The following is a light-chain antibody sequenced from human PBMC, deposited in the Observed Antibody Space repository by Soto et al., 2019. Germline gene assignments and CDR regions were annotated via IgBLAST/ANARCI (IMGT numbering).Light chain of an antibody. CDR2: DVS. CDR3: SSYTTVSTAV. CDR1: SSDIGSYNF. V-gene: IGLV2-14*03. J-gene: IGLJ2*01. Sequence: QSALTQPASVSASPGQSITISCTGTSSDIGSYNFVSWYQQHPGKAPKHMIFDVSVRPSGVSNRFSGSKSGNTASLTISGLQAEDEAHYYCSSYTTVSTAVFGGGTKLTVL.